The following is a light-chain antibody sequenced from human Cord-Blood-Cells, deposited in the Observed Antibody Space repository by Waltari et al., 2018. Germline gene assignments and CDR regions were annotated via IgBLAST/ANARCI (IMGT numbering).Light chain of an antibody. V-gene: IGKV3-20*01. CDR1: QSVSSSY. CDR3: QQYGSSRIT. CDR2: GAS. Sequence: EIVLTQSPGPLSLSPGERVTPSCRASQSVSSSYLAWYQQKPGQAPRLIIYGASSRATGIPDRFSGSGSGTDFTLTISRLEPEDFAVYYCQQYGSSRITFGQGTRLEIK. J-gene: IGKJ5*01.